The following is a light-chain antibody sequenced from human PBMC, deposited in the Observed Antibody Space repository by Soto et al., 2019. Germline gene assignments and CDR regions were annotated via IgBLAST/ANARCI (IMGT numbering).Light chain of an antibody. J-gene: IGKJ1*01. V-gene: IGKV3-11*01. CDR1: QAVNTR. CDR2: LTS. Sequence: EIVFTQSPATLSSFPGDSVTRSCRASQAVNTRLAWYQHKPGQAPRLLIYLTSNRAAGIPARFSGSGSGTDFTLTISDVETEDFAVYYCHQRQSWPRTFGQGTKVDIK. CDR3: HQRQSWPRT.